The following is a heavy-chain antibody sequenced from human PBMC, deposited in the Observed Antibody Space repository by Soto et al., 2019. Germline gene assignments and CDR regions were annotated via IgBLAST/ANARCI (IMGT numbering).Heavy chain of an antibody. CDR3: ETAHYVWGSYRWLRKGYYYGMDV. CDR2: FDPEDGET. V-gene: IGHV1-24*01. D-gene: IGHD3-16*02. Sequence: ASVKVSCKVSGYTLTELSMHWVRQAPGKGLEWMGGFDPEDGETIYAQKFQGRVTMTEDTSTDTAYMELSSLRSEDTAVYYCETAHYVWGSYRWLRKGYYYGMDVWGQGTTVTVSS. CDR1: GYTLTELS. J-gene: IGHJ6*02.